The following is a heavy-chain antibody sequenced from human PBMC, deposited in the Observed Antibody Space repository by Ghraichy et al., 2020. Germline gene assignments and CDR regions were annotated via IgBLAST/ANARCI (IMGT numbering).Heavy chain of an antibody. Sequence: GGSLRLSCEASGFTFSSYAMSWVRQAPGKGLEWVSVISGSGGGTYYADSVKGRFTISRDNSKNTLYLQMNTLRAEDTAIYYCAKDENPCGSTSCYFDYWGQRTLVTGS. J-gene: IGHJ4*02. V-gene: IGHV3-23*01. CDR2: ISGSGGGT. D-gene: IGHD2-2*01. CDR1: GFTFSSYA. CDR3: AKDENPCGSTSCYFDY.